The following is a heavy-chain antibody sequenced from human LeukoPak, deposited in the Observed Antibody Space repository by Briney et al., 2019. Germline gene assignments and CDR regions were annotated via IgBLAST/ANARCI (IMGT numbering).Heavy chain of an antibody. D-gene: IGHD3-22*01. Sequence: ASVKVSCKASGYTFTSYAMNWVRQAPGQGLEWMGWIKTNTGNPTYAQGFTGRFVFSLDTSVSTAYLQISSLKAEDTAVHYCARETYYYDSSPPYYFDYWGQGTLVTVSS. J-gene: IGHJ4*02. CDR3: ARETYYYDSSPPYYFDY. V-gene: IGHV7-4-1*02. CDR1: GYTFTSYA. CDR2: IKTNTGNP.